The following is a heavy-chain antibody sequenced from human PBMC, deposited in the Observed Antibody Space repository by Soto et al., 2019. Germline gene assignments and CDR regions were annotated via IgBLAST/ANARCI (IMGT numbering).Heavy chain of an antibody. D-gene: IGHD3-3*01. CDR1: GFTFSSYG. CDR3: ARESRFLEWLSLNWFDP. J-gene: IGHJ5*02. CDR2: ISSSSSTI. Sequence: GGSLRLSCAASGFTFSSYGMHWVRQAPGKGLEWVSYISSSSSTIYYADSVKGRFTISRDNAKNSLYLQMNSLRDEDTAVYYCARESRFLEWLSLNWFDPRGQGTLVTVSS. V-gene: IGHV3-48*02.